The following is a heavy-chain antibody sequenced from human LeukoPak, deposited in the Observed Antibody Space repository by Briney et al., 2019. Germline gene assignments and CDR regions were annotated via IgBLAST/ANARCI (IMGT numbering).Heavy chain of an antibody. V-gene: IGHV1-2*02. CDR1: GYTFTGYY. Sequence: GASVKVSCKASGYTFTGYYMHWVRQAPGQGLEWMGWINPNSGGTNYAQKFQGRVTMTRDTSISTAYMELSRLRSDDTAVYYCATGTGANYYYYMDVWGKGTTVTVSS. J-gene: IGHJ6*03. CDR2: INPNSGGT. CDR3: ATGTGANYYYYMDV. D-gene: IGHD3/OR15-3a*01.